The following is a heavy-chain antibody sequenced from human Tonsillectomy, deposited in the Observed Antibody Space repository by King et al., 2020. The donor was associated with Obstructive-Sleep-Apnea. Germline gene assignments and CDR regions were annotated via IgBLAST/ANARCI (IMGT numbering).Heavy chain of an antibody. CDR1: GYTFTGYY. CDR3: ARAGGDDVYYYYYAMDV. J-gene: IGHJ6*02. V-gene: IGHV1-2*02. Sequence: VQLVESGAEVKKPGASVKVSCKASGYTFTGYYMHWVRQAPGQGLEWMGWINPNSGGTNYAQKFQGRVTVTRDTSISTAYMELSRLRSDDTAVYYCARAGGDDVYYYYYAMDVWAQGTTVTVSS. CDR2: INPNSGGT. D-gene: IGHD2-21*02.